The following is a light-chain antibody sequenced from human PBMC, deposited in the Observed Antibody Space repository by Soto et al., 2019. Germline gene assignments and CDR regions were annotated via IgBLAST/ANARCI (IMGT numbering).Light chain of an antibody. V-gene: IGKV1-39*01. CDR3: QQTDTIPRT. CDR2: GAS. Sequence: DIQMTQSPSSLSASVGDRVTIACRSSQSIASRVDWYQQEPGSAPNLLIYGASTVESGVPSMFSGSGSGTDFTLTVSSLQVEDFATYYCQQTDTIPRTFGQGTKVDIK. J-gene: IGKJ1*01. CDR1: QSIASR.